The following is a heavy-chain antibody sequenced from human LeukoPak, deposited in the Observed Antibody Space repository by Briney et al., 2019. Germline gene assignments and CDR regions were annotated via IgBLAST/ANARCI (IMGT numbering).Heavy chain of an antibody. J-gene: IGHJ4*02. CDR2: ISYDGSNK. Sequence: GGSLRLSCAASGFTFSSNGIHWVRQAPGKGVEWVAVISYDGSNKYYADSVKGRFTISRDNSKNTLYLQMNSLRVEDTAVYYCAKDGSGLTYYFDYWGQGTLVTVSA. V-gene: IGHV3-30*18. CDR3: AKDGSGLTYYFDY. D-gene: IGHD6-19*01. CDR1: GFTFSSNG.